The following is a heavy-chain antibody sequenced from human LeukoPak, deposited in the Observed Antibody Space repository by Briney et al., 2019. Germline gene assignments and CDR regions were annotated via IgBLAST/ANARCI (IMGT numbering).Heavy chain of an antibody. CDR2: VFYTGST. Sequence: PSETLSLTCTVSNVSGDFISSNTHYWAWIRQSPGKGLEWIGSVFYTGSTYYNPSLKSRVTISVDTSKNQFSLKLSSVTAADTAVYYCATQGAGVYYFDYWGQGTLVTVSS. J-gene: IGHJ4*02. CDR1: GDFISSNTHY. D-gene: IGHD6-13*01. CDR3: ATQGAGVYYFDY. V-gene: IGHV4-39*07.